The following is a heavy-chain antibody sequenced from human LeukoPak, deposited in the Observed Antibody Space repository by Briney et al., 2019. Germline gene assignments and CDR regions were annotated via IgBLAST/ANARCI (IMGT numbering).Heavy chain of an antibody. CDR1: GFTFSSYA. CDR3: AKDSGSSDWYDGGYFDY. Sequence: GGSPRLSCAASGFTFSSYAMSWVRQAPGKGLEWVSAISGSGGSTYYADSVKGRFTISRDNSKNTLYLQMNSLRAEDTAVYYCAKDSGSSDWYDGGYFDYWGQGTLVTVSS. CDR2: ISGSGGST. D-gene: IGHD6-19*01. J-gene: IGHJ4*02. V-gene: IGHV3-23*01.